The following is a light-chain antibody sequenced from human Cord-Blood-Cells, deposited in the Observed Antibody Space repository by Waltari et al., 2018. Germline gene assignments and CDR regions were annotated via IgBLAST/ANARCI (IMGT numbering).Light chain of an antibody. Sequence: QSALTQPASVSGSPGQSITISCTGTSRDVGGYNYVSWYQQHPGKAPKLMIYDVSNLPSGVSNRFSGSKSGNTASLTISGLQAEDEADYYCSSYTSSSTWVFGGGTKLTVL. V-gene: IGLV2-14*03. J-gene: IGLJ3*02. CDR1: SRDVGGYNY. CDR2: DVS. CDR3: SSYTSSSTWV.